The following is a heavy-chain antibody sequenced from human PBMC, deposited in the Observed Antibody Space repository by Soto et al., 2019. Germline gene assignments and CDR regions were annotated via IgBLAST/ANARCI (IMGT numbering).Heavy chain of an antibody. J-gene: IGHJ6*02. CDR2: ISYDGATQ. D-gene: IGHD2-21*02. V-gene: IGHV3-30*03. CDR3: ATKARVTNYLYYGMDV. Sequence: PWGSLRLSCEVSGLTFSTSGMRLFGHSPWKGLEWLAVISYDGATQYYGDTVKGRFTISRDNSKNTLFLHMGRLRAEDTAMYYCATKARVTNYLYYGMDVWGLGTTVTVSS. CDR1: GLTFSTSG.